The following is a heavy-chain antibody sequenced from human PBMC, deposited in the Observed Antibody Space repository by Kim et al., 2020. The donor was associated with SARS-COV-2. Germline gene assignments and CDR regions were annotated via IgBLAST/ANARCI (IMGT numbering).Heavy chain of an antibody. D-gene: IGHD4-17*01. V-gene: IGHV3-53*01. Sequence: GGSLRLSCAASGFTVSSNYMSWVRQAPGKGLEWVSVIYSGGSTYYSDSVKGRFTISRDNSKNTLYLQLNSLRAADTAVYYYATAYGDYYFDYWCQGTLVT. CDR1: GFTVSSNY. CDR2: IYSGGST. J-gene: IGHJ4*02. CDR3: ATAYGDYYFDY.